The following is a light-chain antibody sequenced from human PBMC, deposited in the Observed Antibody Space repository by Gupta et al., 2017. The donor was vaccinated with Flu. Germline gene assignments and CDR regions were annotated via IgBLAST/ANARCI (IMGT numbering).Light chain of an antibody. J-gene: IGKJ4*01. CDR1: QSISSY. Sequence: DIQMTQSPSSLSASVGDRVTITCRASQSISSYLNWYQQKPGKAPKLLIYAASSLQSGVPSRFSGSGSGTDFTLTISSLQPEDFATYYCQQSDSTPVTFGGGPKVEIK. V-gene: IGKV1-39*01. CDR3: QQSDSTPVT. CDR2: AAS.